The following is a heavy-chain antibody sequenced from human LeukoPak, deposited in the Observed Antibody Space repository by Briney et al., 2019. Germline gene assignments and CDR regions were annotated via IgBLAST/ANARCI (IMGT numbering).Heavy chain of an antibody. D-gene: IGHD3-3*01. CDR3: SAREWLLADAFDI. J-gene: IGHJ3*02. CDR1: GFTFTSSA. Sequence: ASVKVSCKASGFTFTSSAMQWVRQARGQRLEWIGWIVVGSGNTNYAQKFQERVTITRDMSTSTAYMELSSLRSEDTAVYYCSAREWLLADAFDIWGQGTMVTVSS. V-gene: IGHV1-58*02. CDR2: IVVGSGNT.